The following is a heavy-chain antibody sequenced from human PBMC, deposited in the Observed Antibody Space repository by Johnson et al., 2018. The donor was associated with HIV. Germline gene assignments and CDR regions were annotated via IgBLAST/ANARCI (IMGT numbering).Heavy chain of an antibody. J-gene: IGHJ3*02. CDR2: ISYDGSNK. Sequence: QVQLVESGGGVVQPGRSLRLSCAASGFTFSSYAMHWVRQAPGKGLEWVAVISYDGSNKYYADSVKGRFTISRDNSKNTLYLQMNSLRAEDTAVYYCAKGENDYGDYGLDAFDIWGQGTMVTVSS. D-gene: IGHD4-17*01. V-gene: IGHV3-30*18. CDR1: GFTFSSYA. CDR3: AKGENDYGDYGLDAFDI.